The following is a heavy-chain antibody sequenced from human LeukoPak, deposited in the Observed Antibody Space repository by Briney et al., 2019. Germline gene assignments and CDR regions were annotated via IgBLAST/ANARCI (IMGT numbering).Heavy chain of an antibody. CDR3: ATPWATAAAAGGY. J-gene: IGHJ4*02. CDR1: GGSISNNNW. V-gene: IGHV4-4*02. CDR2: IYHSGNT. D-gene: IGHD1-1*01. Sequence: SETLSLTCAVSGGSISNNNWWSWVRQPPGKGLEWIGEIYHSGNTNDNPSLKSRVTISVDKSKSQFSLKLTSVTAADTAIYYCATPWATAAAAGGYWGQGILVTVSS.